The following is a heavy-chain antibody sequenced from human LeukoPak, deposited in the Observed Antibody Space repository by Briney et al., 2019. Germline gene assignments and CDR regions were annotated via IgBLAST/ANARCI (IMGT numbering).Heavy chain of an antibody. J-gene: IGHJ4*02. CDR3: ARDFSSGLTPGCDY. Sequence: PGRTLRLSCAASGFTFSSHPMHWVRQAPGKGLEWVAVISYDGSNKYYADSVKGRFTISRDNAKNSLYLQMNSLRAEDTALYYCARDFSSGLTPGCDYWGQGTLVTVSS. D-gene: IGHD6-19*01. CDR2: ISYDGSNK. CDR1: GFTFSSHP. V-gene: IGHV3-30-3*01.